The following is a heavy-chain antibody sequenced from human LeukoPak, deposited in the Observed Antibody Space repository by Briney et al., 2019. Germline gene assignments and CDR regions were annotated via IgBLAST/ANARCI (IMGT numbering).Heavy chain of an antibody. J-gene: IGHJ4*02. CDR2: ISAYNGNT. V-gene: IGHV1-18*04. Sequence: ASVKVSCKASGYTFTSYGISWVRQAPGQGLEWMGRISAYNGNTNYAQKLQGRVTMTTDTSTSTAYMELRSLRSDDTAVYYCAREVHYYGSGLLDYWGQGTLVTVSS. CDR3: AREVHYYGSGLLDY. D-gene: IGHD3-10*01. CDR1: GYTFTSYG.